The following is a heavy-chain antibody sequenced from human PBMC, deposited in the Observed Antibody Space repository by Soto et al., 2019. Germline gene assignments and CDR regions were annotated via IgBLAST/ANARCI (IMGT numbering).Heavy chain of an antibody. CDR3: ARDLLAATVNYYYMDV. J-gene: IGHJ6*03. CDR1: GFTFSDYY. CDR2: ISSSGSTI. Sequence: PGGSLRLSCAASGFTFSDYYMSWIRQAPGKGLEWVSYISSSGSTIYYADSVKGRFTISRDNAKNSLYLQMNSLRAEDTAVYYCARDLLAATVNYYYMDVWGKGTTVSVSS. D-gene: IGHD5-18*01. V-gene: IGHV3-11*01.